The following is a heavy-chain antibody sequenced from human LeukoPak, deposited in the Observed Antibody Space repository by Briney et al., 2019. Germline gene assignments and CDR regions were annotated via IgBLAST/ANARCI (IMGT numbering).Heavy chain of an antibody. CDR2: IIPIFGTA. D-gene: IGHD3-22*01. V-gene: IGHV1-69*05. CDR1: GGTFSSYA. Sequence: SVKVSCKASGGTFSSYAISWVRQAPGQGLEWMGGIIPIFGTANYAQKFQGRVTMTRDTSTSTVYMELSSLRSEDTAVYYCARDPHYYDSPYFDYWGQGTLVTVSS. CDR3: ARDPHYYDSPYFDY. J-gene: IGHJ4*02.